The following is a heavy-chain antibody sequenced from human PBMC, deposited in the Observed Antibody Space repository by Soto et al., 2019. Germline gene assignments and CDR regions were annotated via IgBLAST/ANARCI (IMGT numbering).Heavy chain of an antibody. V-gene: IGHV4-34*01. D-gene: IGHD3-22*01. J-gene: IGHJ5*02. CDR3: ARESGDYYDSSGRDWFDP. CDR1: GGSFSGYY. CDR2: INHSGST. Sequence: SETLSLTCAVYGGSFSGYYWSWIRQPPGKGLEWIGEINHSGSTNYNPSLKRRLTISVDTSKNQFSLKLSSVTAADTAVEYCARESGDYYDSSGRDWFDPWGQGTLVTVSS.